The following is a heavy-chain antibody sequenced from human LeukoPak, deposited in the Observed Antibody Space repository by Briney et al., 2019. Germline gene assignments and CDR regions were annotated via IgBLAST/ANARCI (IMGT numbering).Heavy chain of an antibody. V-gene: IGHV3-23*01. CDR3: AKDQDSSGWYAPLDY. CDR2: ISGSGGST. D-gene: IGHD6-19*01. CDR1: GYSFTSYA. Sequence: GESLKISCKGSGYSFTSYAMSWVRQAPGKGLEWVSAISGSGGSTYYADSVKGRFTISRDNSKNTLYLQMNSLRAEDTAVYYCAKDQDSSGWYAPLDYWGQGTLVTVSS. J-gene: IGHJ4*02.